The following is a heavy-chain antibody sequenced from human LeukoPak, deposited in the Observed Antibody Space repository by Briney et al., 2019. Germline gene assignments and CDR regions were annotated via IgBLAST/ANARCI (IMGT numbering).Heavy chain of an antibody. V-gene: IGHV3-53*01. CDR1: GFTVSSNH. Sequence: GGSLRLSCAASGFTVSSNHMSWVRQAPGKGLEWVPLIYSGGGTYYADSVKGRFTISRDNSKNTLYLQMNSLRAEDTAVYYCARYYGESWGQGTLVTVSS. D-gene: IGHD4-17*01. CDR3: ARYYGES. CDR2: IYSGGGT. J-gene: IGHJ4*02.